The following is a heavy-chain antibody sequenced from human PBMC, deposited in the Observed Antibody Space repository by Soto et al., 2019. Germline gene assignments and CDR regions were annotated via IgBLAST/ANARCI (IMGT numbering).Heavy chain of an antibody. CDR1: GYTFTSYA. Sequence: QVQLVQSGAEVKKPGASVKVSCKASGYTFTSYAMHLVRQAPGQRLEWMGWINAGNGNTKYSQKFQGRVTITRDTSASTAYMELSSLRSEDTAVYYCARGGSLYWYFDLGGRGTLVTVSS. J-gene: IGHJ2*01. D-gene: IGHD1-26*01. V-gene: IGHV1-3*01. CDR2: INAGNGNT. CDR3: ARGGSLYWYFDL.